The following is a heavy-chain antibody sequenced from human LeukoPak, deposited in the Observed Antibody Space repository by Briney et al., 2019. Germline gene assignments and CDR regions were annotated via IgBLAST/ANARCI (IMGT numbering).Heavy chain of an antibody. Sequence: GGSLRLSCAASGFTFSSYAMHWVRQAPGKGLEYVSAISSNGGSTYYANSVKGRFTISRDNSKNTLYLQMNSLRAEDTAVYYCAKVISGYSYGYDYWGQGTLVTVSS. CDR2: ISSNGGST. V-gene: IGHV3-64*01. J-gene: IGHJ4*02. CDR1: GFTFSSYA. CDR3: AKVISGYSYGYDY. D-gene: IGHD5-18*01.